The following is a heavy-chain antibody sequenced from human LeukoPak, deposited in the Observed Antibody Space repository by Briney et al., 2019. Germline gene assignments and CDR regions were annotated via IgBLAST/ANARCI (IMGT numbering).Heavy chain of an antibody. J-gene: IGHJ4*01. D-gene: IGHD4-17*01. V-gene: IGHV3-23*01. CDR1: GFTFRNYA. CDR3: ANIPPFDYGDYAIRLD. CDR2: IRNFGET. Sequence: PGASLRLSCAASGFTFRNYAVAWVRLAPGKGLEWVSSIRNFGETHYADSVRGRFIISRDNSQNTLYLQMNSLRAEDSALYYCANIPPFDYGDYAIRLDWGHGTLVTVSS.